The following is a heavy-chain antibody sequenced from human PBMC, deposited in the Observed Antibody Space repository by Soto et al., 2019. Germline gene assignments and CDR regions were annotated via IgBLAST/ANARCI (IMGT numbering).Heavy chain of an antibody. D-gene: IGHD3-9*01. J-gene: IGHJ4*02. CDR3: ARNLMDYDILTGYYMAYYFDY. Sequence: GASVKVSCKASGGTFSTYTITWVRQAPGQGLEWMGRIIPIIGIINYAQKFQGSVTITADTSTGTAYMALTSLRSADTAVYYCARNLMDYDILTGYYMAYYFDYWGQGTLVTVS. V-gene: IGHV1-69*02. CDR2: IIPIIGII. CDR1: GGTFSTYT.